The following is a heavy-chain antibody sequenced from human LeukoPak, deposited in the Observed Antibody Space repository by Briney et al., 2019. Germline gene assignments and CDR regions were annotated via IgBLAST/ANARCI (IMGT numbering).Heavy chain of an antibody. J-gene: IGHJ3*02. Sequence: GGSLRLSCAASGFTFSSYSMNWVRQAPGKGLEWVSSISSSSSYIYYADSVKGRFTISRDNAKNSLYLQMNSLRAEDTAVYYCARVGMATIGLDAFDIWGQGTMVTVSS. CDR3: ARVGMATIGLDAFDI. CDR1: GFTFSSYS. D-gene: IGHD5-24*01. CDR2: ISSSSSYI. V-gene: IGHV3-21*01.